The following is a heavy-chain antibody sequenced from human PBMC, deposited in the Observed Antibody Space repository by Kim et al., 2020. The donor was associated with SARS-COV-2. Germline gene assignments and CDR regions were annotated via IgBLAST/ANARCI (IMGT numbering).Heavy chain of an antibody. CDR3: ASGTGSGYDQFDP. V-gene: IGHV1-69*01. D-gene: IGHD5-12*01. Sequence: YAQKFQRRVTITADESTSTAYMELSSLRSEDTAVYYCASGTGSGYDQFDPWGQGTLVTVSS. J-gene: IGHJ5*02.